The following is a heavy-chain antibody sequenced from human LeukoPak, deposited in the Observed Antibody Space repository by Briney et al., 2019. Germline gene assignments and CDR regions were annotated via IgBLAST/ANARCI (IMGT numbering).Heavy chain of an antibody. CDR2: INPSGGST. D-gene: IGHD5-18*01. V-gene: IGHV1-46*01. CDR1: GYTFTGYY. J-gene: IGHJ6*02. Sequence: GASVKVSCKASGYTFTGYYMHWVRQAPGQGLEWMGIINPSGGSTSYAQKFQGRVTMTRDTSTSTVYMELSSLRSEDTAVYYCARVVLGGYSYGSSHYYYGMDVWGQGTTVTVSS. CDR3: ARVVLGGYSYGSSHYYYGMDV.